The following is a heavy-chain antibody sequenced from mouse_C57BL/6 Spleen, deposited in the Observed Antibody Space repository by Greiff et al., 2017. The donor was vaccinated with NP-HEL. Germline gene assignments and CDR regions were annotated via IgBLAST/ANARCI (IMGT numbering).Heavy chain of an antibody. CDR1: GYTFTDYY. D-gene: IGHD4-1*02. CDR2: INPYNGGT. CDR3: ARGQLGNFDY. V-gene: IGHV1-19*01. J-gene: IGHJ2*01. Sequence: VQLQQSGPVLVKPGASVKMSCKASGYTFTDYYMNWVKQSHGKSLEWIGVINPYNGGTSYNQKFKGKATLTVDKSSSTAYMELNSLTSEDSAVYYCARGQLGNFDYWGQGTTLTVSS.